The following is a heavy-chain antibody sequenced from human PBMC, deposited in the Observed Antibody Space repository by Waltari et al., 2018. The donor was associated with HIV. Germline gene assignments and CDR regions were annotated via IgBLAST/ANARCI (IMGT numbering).Heavy chain of an antibody. CDR1: GSPFSSYW. CDR3: ARGGFYGSGSKVN. CDR2: IKQDGSEK. J-gene: IGHJ4*02. V-gene: IGHV3-7*04. Sequence: EVQLVESGGGLVQPGGSLRLSCAASGSPFSSYWMSWVRQAPGKGLEWVANIKQDGSEKYYVDSVNGRFTISRDNAENSLYLQMNSLRAEDTAVYYCARGGFYGSGSKVNWGQGTLVTVSS. D-gene: IGHD3-10*01.